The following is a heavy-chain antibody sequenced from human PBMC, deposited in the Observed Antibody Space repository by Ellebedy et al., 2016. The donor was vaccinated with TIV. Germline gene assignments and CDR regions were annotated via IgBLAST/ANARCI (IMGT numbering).Heavy chain of an antibody. CDR2: INPNSGGT. D-gene: IGHD2-21*02. CDR1: GYTFTGYY. V-gene: IGHV1-2*04. J-gene: IGHJ6*02. CDR3: ARAPCGGDCYSPNYYGMDV. Sequence: ASVKVSCXASGYTFTGYYMHWVRQAPGQGLEWMGWINPNSGGTNYAQKFQGWVTMTRDTSISTAYMELSSLRSEDTAVYYCARAPCGGDCYSPNYYGMDVWGQGTTVTVSS.